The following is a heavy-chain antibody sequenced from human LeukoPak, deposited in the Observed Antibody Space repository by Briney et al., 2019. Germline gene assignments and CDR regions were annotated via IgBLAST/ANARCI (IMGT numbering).Heavy chain of an antibody. CDR2: IYYTGST. Sequence: SETLSLTCTVSGGSINNYYWSWVRQPPGAGLEWLAYIYYTGSTNYNPSLKTRLTISVDTSKNQFSLRLNSVTVADTAVYYCARFSQYYDSPTHYLDYWGQGILVTVSS. D-gene: IGHD2/OR15-2a*01. CDR1: GGSINNYY. CDR3: ARFSQYYDSPTHYLDY. V-gene: IGHV4-59*08. J-gene: IGHJ4*02.